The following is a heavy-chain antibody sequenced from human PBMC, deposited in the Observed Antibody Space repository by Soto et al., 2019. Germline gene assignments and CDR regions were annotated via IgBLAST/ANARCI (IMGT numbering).Heavy chain of an antibody. D-gene: IGHD2-21*01. Sequence: EVQLVESGGGLVQPGGSLRLSCAASGFTFSNYWMVWVRQAPEKGPEWVANIKQDGSEKYYVDSVKGRFTISRDNTKNSLYLQMNSLRAEDTALYYCARETSADSFWGQGTLVTVSS. CDR3: ARETSADSF. CDR1: GFTFSNYW. CDR2: IKQDGSEK. V-gene: IGHV3-7*01. J-gene: IGHJ4*02.